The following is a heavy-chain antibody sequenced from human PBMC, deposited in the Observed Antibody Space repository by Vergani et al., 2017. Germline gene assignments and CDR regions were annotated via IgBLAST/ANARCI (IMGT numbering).Heavy chain of an antibody. J-gene: IGHJ4*02. CDR2: ISANDDT. V-gene: IGHV3-23*01. CDR3: AKDLTQYNC. Sequence: EVQVLESGGGLVQPGGSLRLSCAASGFTLSNCPMTWVRQAPGKGLEWVSAISANDDTYYADSVKGRFTVSRDNSKNTLYLQMNRLRAEDTAVYYCAKDLTQYNCWGQGTLVTVSS. D-gene: IGHD2-15*01. CDR1: GFTLSNCP.